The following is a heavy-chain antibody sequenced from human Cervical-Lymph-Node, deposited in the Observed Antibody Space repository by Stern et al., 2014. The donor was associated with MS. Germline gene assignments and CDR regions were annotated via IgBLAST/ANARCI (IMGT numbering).Heavy chain of an antibody. CDR3: ARLLTTAHHYYGMDV. Sequence: QLQLQESGPGLVKPSETLSLTCTVSGGSISSYYWSLIRQPAGKGLEWIGRIYTSGSTNYTPSLKTRVTMSVDTSKTQFSLKLRSVTAADTAVYYCARLLTTAHHYYGMDVWGQGTTVTVSS. J-gene: IGHJ6*02. V-gene: IGHV4-4*07. D-gene: IGHD3-22*01. CDR2: IYTSGST. CDR1: GGSISSYY.